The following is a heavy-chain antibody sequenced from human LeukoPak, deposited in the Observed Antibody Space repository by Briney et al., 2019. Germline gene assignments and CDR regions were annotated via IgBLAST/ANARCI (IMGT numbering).Heavy chain of an antibody. J-gene: IGHJ4*02. CDR2: IYSGGST. V-gene: IGHV3-66*02. Sequence: PGGSLRLSCAASGFTVSSNYMSWVRQAPGKGLEWVSVIYSGGSTYYADSVKGRFTISRDNSKNTLYLQMNSLRAEDTAVYYCALSDSSGYCGYWGQGTLVNVSP. CDR1: GFTVSSNY. D-gene: IGHD3-22*01. CDR3: ALSDSSGYCGY.